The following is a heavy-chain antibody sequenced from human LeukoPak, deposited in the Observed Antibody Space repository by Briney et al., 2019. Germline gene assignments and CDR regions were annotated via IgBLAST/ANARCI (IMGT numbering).Heavy chain of an antibody. V-gene: IGHV3-23*01. Sequence: GGSLRLSCAVSGITLSNYGMSWVRQAPGKGLEWDAGISGSGGSTNYADSVKGRFTISRDNPKNTLYLQMNSLRVEDTAVYFCAKRGVVIRVILVGFHKEAYYFDSWGQGARVTVSS. D-gene: IGHD3-22*01. CDR3: AKRGVVIRVILVGFHKEAYYFDS. J-gene: IGHJ4*02. CDR1: GITLSNYG. CDR2: ISGSGGST.